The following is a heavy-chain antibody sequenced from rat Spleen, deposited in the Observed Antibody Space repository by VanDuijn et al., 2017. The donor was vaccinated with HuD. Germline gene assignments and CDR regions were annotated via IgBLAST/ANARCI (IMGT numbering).Heavy chain of an antibody. CDR3: ARANWEYWYFDF. V-gene: IGHV5-29*01. Sequence: EVQLVESGGGLVQPGRSLKLSCAASGFTFSNYGMAWVRQAPTKGLEWVATISTSGSRTYYPDSVKGRFTISRDNAKSTLYLQMDSLRSEETATYYCARANWEYWYFDFWGPGTMVTVSS. CDR2: ISTSGSRT. D-gene: IGHD5-1*01. CDR1: GFTFSNYG. J-gene: IGHJ1*01.